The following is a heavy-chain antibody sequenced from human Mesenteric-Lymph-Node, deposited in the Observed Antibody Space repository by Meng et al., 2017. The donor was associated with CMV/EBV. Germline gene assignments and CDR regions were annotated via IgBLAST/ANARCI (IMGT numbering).Heavy chain of an antibody. CDR2: IYTGSSGT. CDR1: GFTFSNYA. J-gene: IGHJ6*02. Sequence: GGSLRLSCAASGFTFSNYAMSWVRQAPGKGLEWVSVIYTGSSGTYYADSVRGRFTISRDDSTNTLFLKMNSLRAEDTAVYFCAKLLGSGSDYPYDYYGMDVWGQGTTVTVSS. D-gene: IGHD1-26*01. V-gene: IGHV3-23*03. CDR3: AKLLGSGSDYPYDYYGMDV.